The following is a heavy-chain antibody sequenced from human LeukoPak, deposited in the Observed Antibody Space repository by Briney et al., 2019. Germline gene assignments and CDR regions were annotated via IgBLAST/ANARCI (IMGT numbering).Heavy chain of an antibody. CDR2: IYYSGST. Sequence: SETLSLTCTVSGGSISSSSYYWGWIRQPPGKGLEWIGSIYYSGSTYYNPSLKSRVTISVDTSKNQFSLKLSSVTAADTAVYYCARFYYYGSGSYYKNFDYWGQGTLVTVSS. CDR3: ARFYYYGSGSYYKNFDY. D-gene: IGHD3-10*01. CDR1: GGSISSSSYY. J-gene: IGHJ4*02. V-gene: IGHV4-39*01.